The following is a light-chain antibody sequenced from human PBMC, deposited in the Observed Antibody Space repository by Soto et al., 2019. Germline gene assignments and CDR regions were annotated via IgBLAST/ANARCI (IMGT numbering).Light chain of an antibody. CDR2: ASS. Sequence: DIHMTQSQSSLYASLGDGVTITSRASQSISSYLNWYQQKPGKAPKLLIYASSSLRSGVPSRFSGSGSGTDFSLTISSLQPEDFATYYCQQSYSTPHWTFGQGTKVDIK. J-gene: IGKJ1*01. CDR3: QQSYSTPHWT. V-gene: IGKV1-39*01. CDR1: QSISSY.